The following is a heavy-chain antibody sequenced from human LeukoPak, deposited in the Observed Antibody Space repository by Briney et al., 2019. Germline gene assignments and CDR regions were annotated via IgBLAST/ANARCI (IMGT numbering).Heavy chain of an antibody. D-gene: IGHD3-10*01. J-gene: IGHJ6*03. V-gene: IGHV3-30*02. CDR3: AKDEGLLWFGDTHHYMDV. Sequence: GGSLRLSCAASGFTFSSYGMHWVRQAPGKGLEWVAFIRYDGSNKYYADSVKGRFTISRDNSKNTLYLQMNSLRAEDTAVYYCAKDEGLLWFGDTHHYMDVWGKGTTVTISS. CDR2: IRYDGSNK. CDR1: GFTFSSYG.